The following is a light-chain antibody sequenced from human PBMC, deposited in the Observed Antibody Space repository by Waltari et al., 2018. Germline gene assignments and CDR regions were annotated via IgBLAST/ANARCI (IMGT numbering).Light chain of an antibody. CDR2: EVT. J-gene: IGLJ2*01. V-gene: IGLV2-8*01. Sequence: QSALTQPPSASGSPGQSVTISCTGPRSDAGGYTYVSWYQQHPGKAPKLMIFEVTKRPSGVPDRFSGSKSGNMASLTVSGLQAEDEAIYYCSSFAGTHNLVFGGGTKLNVL. CDR1: RSDAGGYTY. CDR3: SSFAGTHNLV.